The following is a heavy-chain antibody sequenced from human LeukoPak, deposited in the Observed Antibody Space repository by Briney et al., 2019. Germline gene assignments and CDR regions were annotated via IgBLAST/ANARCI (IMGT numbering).Heavy chain of an antibody. CDR2: FTSGSRSI. Sequence: PGGSLRLSCAASGFTFSSYSMTWVRQAPGKGLEWVSSFTSGSRSIYYADSVKGRFTISRDNAKKSLYLQMNSLRAEDMAVYYCAREVRDYYDSSGYVYYYGMDVWGQGTTVTVSS. J-gene: IGHJ6*02. CDR1: GFTFSSYS. CDR3: AREVRDYYDSSGYVYYYGMDV. V-gene: IGHV3-21*01. D-gene: IGHD3-22*01.